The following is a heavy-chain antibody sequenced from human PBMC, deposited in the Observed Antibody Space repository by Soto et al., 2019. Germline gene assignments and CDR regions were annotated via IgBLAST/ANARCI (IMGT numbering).Heavy chain of an antibody. V-gene: IGHV3-7*01. CDR1: GLTFSSYW. Sequence: PGGSLRLSCAAYGLTFSSYWMSWVRQAPGKGLEWVANIKPDGSEKYYVDSVRGRFTISRDNVENSLNLQMNSLRAEDAALYYCASDEGRPQGYWGQGTLVTVSS. CDR2: IKPDGSEK. CDR3: ASDEGRPQGY. J-gene: IGHJ4*02.